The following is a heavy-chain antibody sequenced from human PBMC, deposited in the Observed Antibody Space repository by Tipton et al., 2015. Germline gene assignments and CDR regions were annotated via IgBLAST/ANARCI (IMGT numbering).Heavy chain of an antibody. CDR2: IYSGGST. D-gene: IGHD5-24*01. Sequence: TLSLTCSVSNGSISGYYWSWIRQPAGKGLEWIGRIYSGGSTNYNPSLKSRVTMSVDTSKTQFSLKLSSVTAADTAVYYCARDGYNSNYFDYWGQGTLVTVSS. CDR3: ARDGYNSNYFDY. J-gene: IGHJ4*02. V-gene: IGHV4-4*07. CDR1: NGSISGYY.